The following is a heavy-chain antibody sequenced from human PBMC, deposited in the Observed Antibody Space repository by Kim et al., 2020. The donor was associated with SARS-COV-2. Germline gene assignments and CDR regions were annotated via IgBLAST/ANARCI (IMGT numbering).Heavy chain of an antibody. Sequence: GGSLRLSCAASGFTFSSYEMNWVRQAPGKGLEWVSYIIGSGTTIYYADSVRCRFTISRDNDKNSLYLQMNSLRAEDTAVYYCARGPNYSPFDYWGQGPLVTVSS. V-gene: IGHV3-48*03. J-gene: IGHJ4*02. D-gene: IGHD4-4*01. CDR3: ARGPNYSPFDY. CDR2: IIGSGTTI. CDR1: GFTFSSYE.